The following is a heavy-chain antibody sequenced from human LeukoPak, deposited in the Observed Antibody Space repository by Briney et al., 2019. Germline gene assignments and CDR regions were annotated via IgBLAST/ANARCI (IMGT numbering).Heavy chain of an antibody. Sequence: GGSLRLSCAASGFTDISMDMSWVRQAPGKGLEWVTVIYSGGSTYYADSVKGRFTTSRDNSKNTLYLQMNSLRAEDTAVYYCARDRFWIDAWGKGTTVTVSS. J-gene: IGHJ6*04. CDR3: ARDRFWIDA. CDR2: IYSGGST. D-gene: IGHD1-1*01. CDR1: GFTDISMD. V-gene: IGHV3-53*01.